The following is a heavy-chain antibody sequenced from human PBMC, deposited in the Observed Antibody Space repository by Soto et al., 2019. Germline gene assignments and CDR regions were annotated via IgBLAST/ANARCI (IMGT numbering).Heavy chain of an antibody. CDR1: GFTFSTYG. V-gene: IGHV3-33*01. D-gene: IGHD1-26*01. J-gene: IGHJ4*02. CDR3: ARDKSKLPQFDN. CDR2: IWNDGSNK. Sequence: GGSLRLSCAASGFTFSTYGMHWVRQAPGKGLEWVAVIWNDGSNKYYADSVKGRFTISRDNSKNTLYLQMDSLRDDDTAVYYCARDKSKLPQFDNWGQGTLVTVS.